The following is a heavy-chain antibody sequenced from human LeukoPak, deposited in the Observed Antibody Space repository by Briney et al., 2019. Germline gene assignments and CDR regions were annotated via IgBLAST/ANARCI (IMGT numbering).Heavy chain of an antibody. V-gene: IGHV1-46*01. J-gene: IGHJ5*02. CDR2: INPSGGST. CDR3: ARYSYGYWFDP. CDR1: GYTFTSYY. D-gene: IGHD5-18*01. Sequence: ASVKVSCKASGYTFTSYYMHWVRQAPGQGLEWMGIINPSGGSTSYAQKFQGRVSMTRDTSTSTVYMELSSLRSEDTAVYYCARYSYGYWFDPWGQGTLVTVSS.